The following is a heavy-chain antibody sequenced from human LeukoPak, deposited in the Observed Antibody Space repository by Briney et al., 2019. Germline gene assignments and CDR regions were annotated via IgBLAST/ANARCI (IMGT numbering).Heavy chain of an antibody. CDR1: GFTFSSYA. J-gene: IGHJ4*02. Sequence: PGRSLRLSCAASGFTFSSYAMHWVRQAPGKGLEWVAVISYDGSNKYYADSVKGRFTISRDNSSDTVYLQMNSLRVEDTAVYYCAKDPAVESLTLDHWGQGTLVTVSS. V-gene: IGHV3-30-3*01. CDR2: ISYDGSNK. CDR3: AKDPAVESLTLDH.